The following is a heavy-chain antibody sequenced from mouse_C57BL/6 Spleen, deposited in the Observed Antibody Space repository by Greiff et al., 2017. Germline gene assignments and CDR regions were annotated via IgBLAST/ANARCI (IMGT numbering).Heavy chain of an antibody. CDR2: IYPGDGDT. CDR1: GYAFSSSW. Sequence: QVQLKESGPELVKPGASVKISCKASGYAFSSSWMNWVKQRPGKGLEWIGRIYPGDGDTNYHGQFKGKATLTADKSSSTAYVQLSSLTSEDSAVYFCARTGLRDAMDYWGQGPSVTVSS. CDR3: ARTGLRDAMDY. D-gene: IGHD3-3*01. J-gene: IGHJ4*01. V-gene: IGHV1-82*01.